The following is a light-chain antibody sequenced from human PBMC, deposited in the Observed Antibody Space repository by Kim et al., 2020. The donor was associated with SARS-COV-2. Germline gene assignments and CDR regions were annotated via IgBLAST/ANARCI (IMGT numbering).Light chain of an antibody. J-gene: IGLJ3*02. CDR1: NIGTKS. CDR2: YDS. Sequence: SYVLTQPPSVSVTPGKTARITCGGSNIGTKSVQWYQQKPGQAPALVIYYDSDRPSGIPERFSGSNSGDTATLTITRVEAGDEADYFCQVWDSSSHHWVFGGGTKVTVL. CDR3: QVWDSSSHHWV. V-gene: IGLV3-21*04.